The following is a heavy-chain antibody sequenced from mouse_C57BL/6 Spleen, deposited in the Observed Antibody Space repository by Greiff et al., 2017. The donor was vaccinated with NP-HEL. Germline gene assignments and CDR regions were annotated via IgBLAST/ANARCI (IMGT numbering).Heavy chain of an antibody. J-gene: IGHJ1*03. V-gene: IGHV14-4*01. CDR1: GFNIKDDY. CDR2: IDPENGDT. CDR3: TTRGIYWYFDV. Sequence: VQLQQSGAELVRPGASVKLSCTASGFNIKDDYMHWVKQRPEQGLEWIGWIDPENGDTEYASKFQGKATITTDTSANTAYLQLSRLTSEDTAVYYCTTRGIYWYFDVWGTGTTVTVSS.